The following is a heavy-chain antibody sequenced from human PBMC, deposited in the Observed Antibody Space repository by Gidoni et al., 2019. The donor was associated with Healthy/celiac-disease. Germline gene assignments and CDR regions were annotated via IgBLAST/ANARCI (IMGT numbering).Heavy chain of an antibody. Sequence: QVQLVESGGGVVQPGRSLRLSCAASGFTFSSHGMHWVRQAPGQGLEWVAVIWYDGSNKYYADSVKGRFTISRDNSKNTLYLQMNSLRAEDTAVYYCARVRYSSSWAIDYWGQGTLVTVSS. CDR3: ARVRYSSSWAIDY. J-gene: IGHJ4*02. D-gene: IGHD6-13*01. V-gene: IGHV3-33*01. CDR1: GFTFSSHG. CDR2: IWYDGSNK.